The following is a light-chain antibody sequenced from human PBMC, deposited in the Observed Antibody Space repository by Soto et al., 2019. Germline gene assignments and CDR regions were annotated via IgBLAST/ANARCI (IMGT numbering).Light chain of an antibody. V-gene: IGKV3-20*01. CDR1: RSVSSNY. CDR3: QQYGTSPYS. Sequence: EIVLTQSPGTLSLSPGERATLSCRASRSVSSNYSAWYQQKPGQAPRLLIYGVSSRASGIPDRFSGSGSGANFTLTITRLEPEDVAVYYGQQYGTSPYSFGQGPKLEIK. J-gene: IGKJ2*03. CDR2: GVS.